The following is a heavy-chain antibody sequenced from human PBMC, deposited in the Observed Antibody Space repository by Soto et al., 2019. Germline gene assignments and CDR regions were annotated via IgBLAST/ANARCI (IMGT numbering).Heavy chain of an antibody. Sequence: PGGSLRLSCAASGFTFSNAWMSWVRQAPGKGLEWVGRIKSKTDGRTTDYAAPVKGRFTISRDDSKNTLYLQMNSLKTEDTAVYYCTTDIDTAMYSDAFDIWGQGTMVTVSS. CDR2: IKSKTDGRTT. CDR1: GFTFSNAW. D-gene: IGHD5-18*01. V-gene: IGHV3-15*01. J-gene: IGHJ3*02. CDR3: TTDIDTAMYSDAFDI.